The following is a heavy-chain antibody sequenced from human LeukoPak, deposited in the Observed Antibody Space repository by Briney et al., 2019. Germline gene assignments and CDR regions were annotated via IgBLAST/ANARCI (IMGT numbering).Heavy chain of an antibody. CDR3: AREGRIWGSGWSRGYYFDY. Sequence: ASVKVSCKGSGYTFVNYGISWVRQAPGQGLEWMGWISANNGNTNYAQKYQGRVTMTTDTSTSTAYMELRSLRSDDTAVYYCAREGRIWGSGWSRGYYFDYWGQGTLVTVSS. V-gene: IGHV1-18*04. CDR2: ISANNGNT. J-gene: IGHJ4*02. D-gene: IGHD6-19*01. CDR1: GYTFVNYG.